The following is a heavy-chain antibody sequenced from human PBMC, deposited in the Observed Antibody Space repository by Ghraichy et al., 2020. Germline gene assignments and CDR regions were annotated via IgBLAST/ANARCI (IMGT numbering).Heavy chain of an antibody. V-gene: IGHV4-34*01. CDR2: INHSGST. D-gene: IGHD3-3*01. CDR1: GGSFSGYY. CDR3: AREAGHRFLEWSYPHYYYYMDV. J-gene: IGHJ6*03. Sequence: SETLSLTCAVYGGSFSGYYWSWIRQPPGKGLEWIGEINHSGSTNYNPSLKSRVTISVDTSKNQFSLKLSSVTAADTAVYYCAREAGHRFLEWSYPHYYYYMDVWGKGTTVTVSS.